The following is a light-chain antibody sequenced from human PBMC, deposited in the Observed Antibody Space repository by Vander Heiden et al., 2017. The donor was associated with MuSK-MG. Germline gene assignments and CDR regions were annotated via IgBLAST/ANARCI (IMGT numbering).Light chain of an antibody. CDR2: YDR. V-gene: IGLV3-21*04. Sequence: SYVLTQPPSVSVAPGKTARITCGGNTIGSKSVHWYQQKPGQAPGLVIYYDRDRPSGIPERFSGSNSGNTSTLTISRVEAGDEADDFCQVWDSSTDHPYVFATGTKVTVL. CDR3: QVWDSSTDHPYV. CDR1: TIGSKS. J-gene: IGLJ1*01.